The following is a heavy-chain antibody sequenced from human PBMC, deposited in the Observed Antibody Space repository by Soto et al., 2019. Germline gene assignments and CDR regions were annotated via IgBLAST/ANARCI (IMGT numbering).Heavy chain of an antibody. CDR1: GFTFSTYG. CDR3: VRGPWLVGDVTSFDY. D-gene: IGHD6-19*01. CDR2: IWNHGRED. Sequence: QVHLVESGGGVVQPGRSLRLSCAASGFTFSTYGMHWVRQAPGKGLEWVALIWNHGREDSYADSVKGRFTISRDNSKNALYLQLNCLRADDTAVYYCVRGPWLVGDVTSFDYWGQGTLVTVSS. J-gene: IGHJ4*02. V-gene: IGHV3-33*01.